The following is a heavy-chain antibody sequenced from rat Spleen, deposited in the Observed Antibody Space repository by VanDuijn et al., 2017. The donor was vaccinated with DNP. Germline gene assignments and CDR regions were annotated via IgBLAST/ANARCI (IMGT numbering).Heavy chain of an antibody. V-gene: IGHV6-6*01. D-gene: IGHD1-3*01. CDR2: IKAKSNNYAT. CDR3: AWGGSPDY. Sequence: EVQVLESGGGLVQPGNSLKLSCATSGFTFSTAWMYWYRQFPEKRLEWVARIKAKSNNYATDYTETVKGRFTISRDDSKSSIYLQMNNLKEEDTAIYYCAWGGSPDYWGQGVMVTVSS. J-gene: IGHJ2*01. CDR1: GFTFSTAW.